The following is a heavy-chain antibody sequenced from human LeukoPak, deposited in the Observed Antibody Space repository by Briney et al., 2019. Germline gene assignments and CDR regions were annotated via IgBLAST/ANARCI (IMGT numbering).Heavy chain of an antibody. CDR3: ARHYYDGSDDRREYYFDY. CDR2: INHSGST. CDR1: GGSFSGYY. Sequence: SETLSLTCAVYGGSFSGYYWSWIRQPPGKGLEWIGEINHSGSTNYNPSLKSRVTISVDTSKNQFSLKLSSVIAADTAVYYCARHYYDGSDDRREYYFDYWGQGTLVTVSS. D-gene: IGHD3-22*01. V-gene: IGHV4-34*01. J-gene: IGHJ4*02.